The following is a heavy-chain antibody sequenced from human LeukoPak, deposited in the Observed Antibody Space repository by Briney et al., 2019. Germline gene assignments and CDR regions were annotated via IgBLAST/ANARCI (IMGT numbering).Heavy chain of an antibody. CDR2: IKQDGSEK. CDR3: AREVANNDYVWGSYRRGY. J-gene: IGHJ4*02. Sequence: GGSLRLSCAASGFNFSSYLISLVRPAPGKGLEGVANIKQDGSEKYYVASVKGRFTHSRDNAKNSLYLQMNSLRAEDTAVYYCAREVANNDYVWGSYRRGYWGQGTLVTVSS. CDR1: GFNFSSYL. V-gene: IGHV3-7*03. D-gene: IGHD3-16*02.